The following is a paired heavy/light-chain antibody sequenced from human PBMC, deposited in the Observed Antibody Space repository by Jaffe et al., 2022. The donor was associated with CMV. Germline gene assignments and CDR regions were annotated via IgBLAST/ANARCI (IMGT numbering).Heavy chain of an antibody. D-gene: IGHD3-22*01. CDR3: ARGFDDDSSGYTGYGYYYGMDV. Sequence: QVQLVQSGAEVKKPGASVKVSCKASGYTFTSYDINWVRQATGQGLEWMGWMNPNSGNTGYAQKFQGRVTMTRNTSISTAYMELSSLRSEDTAVYYCARGFDDDSSGYTGYGYYYGMDVWGQGTTVTVSS. V-gene: IGHV1-8*01. J-gene: IGHJ6*02. CDR2: MNPNSGNT. CDR1: GYTFTSYD.
Light chain of an antibody. CDR1: KLGDKY. CDR2: QDS. Sequence: SYELTQPPSVSVSPGQTASITCSGDKLGDKYACWYQQKPGQSPVLVIYQDSKRPSGIPERFSGSNSGNTATLTISGTQAMDEADYYCQAWDSSTARVVFGGGTKLTVL. J-gene: IGLJ2*01. CDR3: QAWDSSTARVV. V-gene: IGLV3-1*01.